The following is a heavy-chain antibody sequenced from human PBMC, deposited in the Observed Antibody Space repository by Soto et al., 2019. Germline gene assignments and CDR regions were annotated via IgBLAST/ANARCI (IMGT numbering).Heavy chain of an antibody. V-gene: IGHV4-59*08. D-gene: IGHD3-22*01. CDR2: IYYSGST. CDR3: ARSTTYYYDSSGHNWFDP. J-gene: IGHJ5*02. Sequence: SETLSLTCTVSGGSISSYYWSWIRQPPGKGLEWIGYIYYSGSTNYNPSLKSRVTISVDTSKNQFSLKLSSVTAADTAVYYCARSTTYYYDSSGHNWFDPWGQGTLVTVSS. CDR1: GGSISSYY.